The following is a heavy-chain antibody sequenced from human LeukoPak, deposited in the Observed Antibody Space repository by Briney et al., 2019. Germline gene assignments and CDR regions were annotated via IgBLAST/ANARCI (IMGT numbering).Heavy chain of an antibody. CDR2: INPSGGST. V-gene: IGHV1-46*01. D-gene: IGHD4-17*01. CDR3: ARDLSGEPFDY. J-gene: IGHJ4*02. Sequence: GASVKVSCKASGYTFTSYYMHWVRQASGQGLEWMGIINPSGGSTSYAQKFQGRVTMTRDTSTSTVYMELSSLRSEDTAVYYCARDLSGEPFDYWGQGTLVTVSS. CDR1: GYTFTSYY.